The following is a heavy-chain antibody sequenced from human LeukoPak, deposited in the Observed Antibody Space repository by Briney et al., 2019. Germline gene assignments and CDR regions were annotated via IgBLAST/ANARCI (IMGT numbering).Heavy chain of an antibody. V-gene: IGHV1-18*01. D-gene: IGHD6-19*01. Sequence: ASVKVSCKASGYTFTSYGISCVRQAPGQGLEWMGWICAHNGNTNYAQNGNTNYAQKLPSRVTMTTDTSTSTAYMELRSLRSDDTAVYYCARASSYWVAGDCWGQGTLVTVSS. J-gene: IGHJ4*02. CDR2: ICAHNGNTNYAQNGNT. CDR1: GYTFTSYG. CDR3: ARASSYWVAGDC.